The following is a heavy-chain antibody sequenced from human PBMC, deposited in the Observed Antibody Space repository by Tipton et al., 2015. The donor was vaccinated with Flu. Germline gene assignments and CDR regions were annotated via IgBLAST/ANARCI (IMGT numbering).Heavy chain of an antibody. V-gene: IGHV3-7*01. CDR3: ARDWGTGTNVFDY. CDR2: IKPDGSEK. CDR1: GFTFSIYW. J-gene: IGHJ4*02. D-gene: IGHD1-7*01. Sequence: SLRLSCEASGFTFSIYWMTWVRQAPGKGLEWVANIKPDGSEKYYVDSVKGRFTISRDNAKNSLYLQINSLRAEDTAVYYCARDWGTGTNVFDYWGQGTLVTVSS.